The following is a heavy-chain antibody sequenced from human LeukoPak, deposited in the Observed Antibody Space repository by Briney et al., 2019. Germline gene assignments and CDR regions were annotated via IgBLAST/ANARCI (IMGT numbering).Heavy chain of an antibody. CDR1: GYSFISYY. V-gene: IGHV1-46*01. CDR2: INPSGGST. J-gene: IGHJ4*02. D-gene: IGHD1-26*01. Sequence: ASVKVSCKASGYSFISYYMHWVRLAPGQGLEWMGIINPSGGSTSYAQKFQDRVTMTRDMSTSTVYMELSSLRSEDTAVYYCARVMGLTLACWSEGTPVTVS. CDR3: ARVMGLTLAC.